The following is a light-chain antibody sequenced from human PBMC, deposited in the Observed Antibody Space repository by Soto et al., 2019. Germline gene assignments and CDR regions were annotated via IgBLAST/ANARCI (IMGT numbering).Light chain of an antibody. V-gene: IGLV2-23*01. CDR2: EDN. CDR3: CSYAGGNTYV. CDR1: SSDVGNYNL. J-gene: IGLJ1*01. Sequence: QSALTQPASVSGPPGQSITIFCTGTSSDVGNYNLVSWYQHHPGEAPQLIVFEDNKRPSGVSNRFSGSKSGNTASLTISGLQAEDEADYYCCSYAGGNTYVFGTGTKLTVL.